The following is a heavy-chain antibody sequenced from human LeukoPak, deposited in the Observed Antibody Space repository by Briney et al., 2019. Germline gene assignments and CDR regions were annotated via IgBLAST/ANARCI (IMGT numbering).Heavy chain of an antibody. CDR1: GYTFTSYG. CDR3: ARGSSRSFDI. D-gene: IGHD3-10*01. V-gene: IGHV1-8*01. Sequence: ASVKVSCKASGYTFTSYGINWVRQATGQGLEWMGWMNPNSGNTDTAQKFLGRVTITRNTSISTAYMELSSLRSEDTAVYYCARGSSRSFDIWGLGTMVTVSS. CDR2: MNPNSGNT. J-gene: IGHJ3*02.